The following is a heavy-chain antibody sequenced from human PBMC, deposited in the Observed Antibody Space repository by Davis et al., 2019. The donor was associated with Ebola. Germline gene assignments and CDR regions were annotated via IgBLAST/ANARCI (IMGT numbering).Heavy chain of an antibody. CDR1: GFTFYRYE. D-gene: IGHD3-9*01. Sequence: SLKIPRVTPGFTFYRYEMNCVRQAPGNGLEWVSFISASGSPIYYADSIKGRFTISRDTARNSVHLQMDSLRAEDTAIYYCARGPLTALDYWGQGTLVTVSS. J-gene: IGHJ4*02. CDR3: ARGPLTALDY. V-gene: IGHV3-48*03. CDR2: ISASGSPI.